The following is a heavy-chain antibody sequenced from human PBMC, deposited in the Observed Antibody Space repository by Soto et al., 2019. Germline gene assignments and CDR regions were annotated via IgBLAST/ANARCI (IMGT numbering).Heavy chain of an antibody. CDR2: IYPGDSDT. J-gene: IGHJ6*02. Sequence: GESLKISCKGSGYSFTSYWIGWVRQMPGKGLEWMGIIYPGDSDTRYSPSFQGQVTISADKSISTAYLQWSSLKASDTAMYYCARSLSTYYYGSGRAAGYYYYGMDVWGQGTTVTV. D-gene: IGHD3-10*01. CDR1: GYSFTSYW. CDR3: ARSLSTYYYGSGRAAGYYYYGMDV. V-gene: IGHV5-51*01.